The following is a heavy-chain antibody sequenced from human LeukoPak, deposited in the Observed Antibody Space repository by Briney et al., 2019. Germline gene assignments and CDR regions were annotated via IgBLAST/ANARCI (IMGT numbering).Heavy chain of an antibody. CDR3: ARGSDYYDSSGYRHLDY. J-gene: IGHJ4*02. CDR1: GGSISSYY. D-gene: IGHD3-22*01. Sequence: SETLSLTCTVSGGSISSYYWSWIRQPAGKGLEWIGRIYTSGSTNYNPSLKSRVTMSVDTSKNQFSLKLSSVTAADTAVYYCARGSDYYDSSGYRHLDYWGQGTLVTVSS. CDR2: IYTSGST. V-gene: IGHV4-4*07.